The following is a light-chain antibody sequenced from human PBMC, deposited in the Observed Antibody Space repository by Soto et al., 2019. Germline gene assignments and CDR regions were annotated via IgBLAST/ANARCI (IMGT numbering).Light chain of an antibody. Sequence: EVVLTQSPVTLSLSPGERATLSCRASQSFRGLLAWYQQKPGQAPRLLIYGASARATGIPAKFSGSGSGTEFTLTISSLQSEDFAVYYCQQYNKWPRTFGQGTKVDI. V-gene: IGKV3D-15*01. CDR2: GAS. CDR1: QSFRGL. J-gene: IGKJ1*01. CDR3: QQYNKWPRT.